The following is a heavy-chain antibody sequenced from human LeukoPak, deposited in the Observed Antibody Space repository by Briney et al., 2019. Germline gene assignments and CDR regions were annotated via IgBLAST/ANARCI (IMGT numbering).Heavy chain of an antibody. J-gene: IGHJ6*03. CDR1: GFTFSSYS. Sequence: PGGSLRLSCAASGFTFSSYSMNWVRQAPGKGLEWVSSISSSSSYIYYADSVKGRFTISRDNSKNTLYLQMNSLRAEDTAVYYCAKAGVITTWYYYMDVWGKGTTVTISS. CDR2: ISSSSSYI. D-gene: IGHD3-22*01. V-gene: IGHV3-21*04. CDR3: AKAGVITTWYYYMDV.